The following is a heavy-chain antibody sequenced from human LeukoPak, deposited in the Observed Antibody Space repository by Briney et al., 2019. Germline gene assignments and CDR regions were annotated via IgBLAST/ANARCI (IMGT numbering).Heavy chain of an antibody. CDR3: ARDPSSWYLWNWFDP. CDR1: GYTFTGYY. J-gene: IGHJ5*02. Sequence: ASVKVSCKASGYTFTGYYMHWVRQAPGQGLEWMGWINPNSGGTNYAQKFQGRVTMTRDTSISTAYMELRSLRSDDTAVYYCARDPSSWYLWNWFDPWGQGTLVTVSS. V-gene: IGHV1-2*02. CDR2: INPNSGGT. D-gene: IGHD6-13*01.